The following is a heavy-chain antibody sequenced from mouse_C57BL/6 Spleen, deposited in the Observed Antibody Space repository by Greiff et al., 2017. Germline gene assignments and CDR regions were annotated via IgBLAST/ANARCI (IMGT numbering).Heavy chain of an antibody. CDR1: GYTFTSYW. CDR3: EREYYGYDQRVLYAMDY. D-gene: IGHD2-2*01. J-gene: IGHJ4*01. CDR2: INPSSGYT. Sequence: QVQLQQSGAELAKPGASVKLSCKASGYTFTSYWMHWVKQRPGQGLEWIGYINPSSGYTKYNQKFKDKATLTADKYSSTAYMQLRSLTYEDSAVYYCEREYYGYDQRVLYAMDYWGQGTSVTVSS. V-gene: IGHV1-7*01.